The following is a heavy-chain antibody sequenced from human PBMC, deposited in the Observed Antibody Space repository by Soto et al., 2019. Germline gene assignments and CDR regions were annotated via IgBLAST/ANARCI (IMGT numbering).Heavy chain of an antibody. CDR3: ARDKITGLFDY. CDR2: IYHSGST. D-gene: IGHD2-8*02. CDR1: GGSISSGGYS. J-gene: IGHJ4*02. V-gene: IGHV4-30-2*01. Sequence: SETLSLICAVSGGSISSGGYSWSWIRQPPGKGLEWIGYIYHSGSTYYNPSLKSRVTISVDTSKNQFSLKLTSVTAADTAVYYCARDKITGLFDYWGQGTLVTVSS.